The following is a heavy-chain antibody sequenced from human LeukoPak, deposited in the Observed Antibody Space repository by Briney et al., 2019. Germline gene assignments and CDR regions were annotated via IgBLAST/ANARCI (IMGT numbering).Heavy chain of an antibody. Sequence: PGGSLRLSCAASGFTFSSYGMHWVRQAPGKGLEWVAFIRYDGSNKYYADSVKGRFTISRDNAKNSLYLQMNSLRAEDTAVYYCTREDHSNYNYWGQGTLVTVSS. V-gene: IGHV3-30*02. CDR2: IRYDGSNK. CDR3: TREDHSNYNY. J-gene: IGHJ4*02. D-gene: IGHD4-11*01. CDR1: GFTFSSYG.